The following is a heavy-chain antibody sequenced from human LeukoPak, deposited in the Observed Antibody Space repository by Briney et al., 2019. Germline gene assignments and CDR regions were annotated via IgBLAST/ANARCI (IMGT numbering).Heavy chain of an antibody. CDR3: ARDPQRGDGYNYDY. J-gene: IGHJ4*02. CDR1: GGSFSGYY. D-gene: IGHD5-24*01. V-gene: IGHV4-34*09. CDR2: IYYTGST. Sequence: SETLSLTCAVYGGSFSGYYWGWIRQPPGKGLEWIGDIYYTGSTNYNPSLKSRVSISVDTSKNQFSLNLNSVTAADTAVYYCARDPQRGDGYNYDYSGQGTLVTVSS.